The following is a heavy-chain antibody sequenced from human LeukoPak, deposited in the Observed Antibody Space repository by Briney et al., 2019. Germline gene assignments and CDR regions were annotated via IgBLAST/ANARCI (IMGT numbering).Heavy chain of an antibody. Sequence: SETLSLTCTVSGVSISSYYWSWIRQPPGKGLEWIGYIYYSGSTNYNPSLKSRVTISVDTSKNQFSLKLSSVTAADTAVYYCARGWPYYYYMDVWGKGTTVTISS. V-gene: IGHV4-59*01. CDR1: GVSISSYY. CDR3: ARGWPYYYYMDV. J-gene: IGHJ6*03. CDR2: IYYSGST.